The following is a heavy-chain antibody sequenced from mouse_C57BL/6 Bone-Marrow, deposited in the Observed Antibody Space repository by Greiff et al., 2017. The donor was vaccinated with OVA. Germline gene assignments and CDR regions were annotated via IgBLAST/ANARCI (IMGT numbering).Heavy chain of an antibody. CDR3: AKKKKSYYYGSSYYAMDY. J-gene: IGHJ4*01. CDR2: LWSGGST. Sequence: QVQLQQSGPGLVQPSQSLSITCTVSGFSLTSYGVHWVRQSPGKGLEWLGVLWSGGSTDYNAAFMSRLSLTKDNSTSQVFFKMNSLQADDTAVYYGAKKKKSYYYGSSYYAMDYWGQGTSVTVSS. V-gene: IGHV2-5*01. D-gene: IGHD1-1*01. CDR1: GFSLTSYG.